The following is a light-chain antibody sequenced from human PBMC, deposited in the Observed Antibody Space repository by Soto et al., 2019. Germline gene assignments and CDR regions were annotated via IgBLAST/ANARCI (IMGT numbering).Light chain of an antibody. CDR3: QQYNIWPGT. J-gene: IGKJ1*01. Sequence: EIVLTQSPDTLSLSSGERATLSCRASQRISNYYLAWYHQKPGQAPRLLIYGASSRATGVPDRFSGSGSGTDFTLTISRLEPEDFAVYYCQQYNIWPGTFGQGTKVEIK. CDR1: QRISNYY. V-gene: IGKV3-20*01. CDR2: GAS.